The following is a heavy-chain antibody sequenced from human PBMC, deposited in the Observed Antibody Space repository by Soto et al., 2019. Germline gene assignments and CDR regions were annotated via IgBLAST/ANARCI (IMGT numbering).Heavy chain of an antibody. J-gene: IGHJ4*02. CDR2: INHSGST. CDR3: ARGPIVLIAGYYFDY. CDR1: GGSFSGYY. Sequence: QVQLQQWGAGLLKPSETLSLTCAVYGGSFSGYYWSWIRQPPGKGLEWIGEINHSGSTNYNPSLKSRSTLSVDTSKSQFSLKLSSVTAADTAVYYCARGPIVLIAGYYFDYWGQGTLVTVSS. D-gene: IGHD2-8*01. V-gene: IGHV4-34*01.